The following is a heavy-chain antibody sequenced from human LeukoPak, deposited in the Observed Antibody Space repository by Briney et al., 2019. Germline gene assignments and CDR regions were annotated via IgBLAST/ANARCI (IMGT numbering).Heavy chain of an antibody. V-gene: IGHV4-59*01. D-gene: IGHD6-19*01. Sequence: SETLSLTCTVSGGSISSYYWSWIRQPPGKGLEWMGYNYYSGRTNYNPSLKSRVTFSVVTSMIQFSLKLSSVTAANTAVYHFARERAVADYFDYWGQGTLVTVSS. J-gene: IGHJ4*02. CDR3: ARERAVADYFDY. CDR2: NYYSGRT. CDR1: GGSISSYY.